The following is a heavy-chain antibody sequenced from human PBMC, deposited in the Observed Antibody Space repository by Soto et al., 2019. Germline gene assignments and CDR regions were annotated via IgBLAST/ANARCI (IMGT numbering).Heavy chain of an antibody. CDR1: GFSLSTSGVG. D-gene: IGHD3-9*01. CDR2: IYWDDDK. Sequence: QITLKESGPTLVKPTQHLTLTCTFSGFSLSTSGVGVGWIRQPPGKALEWLALIYWDDDKRYSPSLQSRLTITKDTSKNQVVLTMTNMDPVDTATYYFAHLNYDILTGYGDNWFDPCGQGTLVTVSA. CDR3: AHLNYDILTGYGDNWFDP. J-gene: IGHJ5*02. V-gene: IGHV2-5*02.